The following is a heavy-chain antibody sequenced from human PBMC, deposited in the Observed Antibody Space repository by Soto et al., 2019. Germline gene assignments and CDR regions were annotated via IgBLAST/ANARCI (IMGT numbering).Heavy chain of an antibody. CDR1: GFTFSSYG. CDR3: AISGTRFTNTYYSDYFEY. Sequence: RVSLRLSCAASGFTFSSYGMSWVRQAPGKGLEWVSGISGSGDNTYYAESVKGRFTISRINSKHTLFLQMNGLRAEDTALYYCAISGTRFTNTYYSDYFEYWGQGALVTVSS. V-gene: IGHV3-23*01. D-gene: IGHD1-26*01. CDR2: ISGSGDNT. J-gene: IGHJ4*02.